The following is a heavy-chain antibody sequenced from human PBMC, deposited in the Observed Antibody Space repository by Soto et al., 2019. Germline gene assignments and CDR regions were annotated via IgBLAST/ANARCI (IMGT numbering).Heavy chain of an antibody. CDR2: IYYSGST. J-gene: IGHJ4*02. V-gene: IGHV4-39*01. CDR1: GGSISSSSYY. D-gene: IGHD5-12*01. CDR3: ARTSGYDLYYFDY. Sequence: TSETLSLTCTVPGGSISSSSYYWGWIRQPPGKGLEWIGSIYYSGSTHYNPSLKSRVTISADTSKNQFSLKLSSVTAADTAVYYCARTSGYDLYYFDYWGQGTLVTVSS.